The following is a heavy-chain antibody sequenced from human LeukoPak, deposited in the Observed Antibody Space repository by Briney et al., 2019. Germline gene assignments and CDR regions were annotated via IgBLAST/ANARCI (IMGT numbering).Heavy chain of an antibody. CDR3: ATDYGGYSQDPRDAFDI. D-gene: IGHD4-17*01. Sequence: GGSLRLSCAASGFTFSSYEMNWVRQAPGKGLEWLTYISSSGSTIYYADSVKDRFTISRDNAKNSLYLQMNSLRAEDTAVYYCATDYGGYSQDPRDAFDIWGQGTMVTVSS. J-gene: IGHJ3*02. CDR1: GFTFSSYE. V-gene: IGHV3-48*03. CDR2: ISSSGSTI.